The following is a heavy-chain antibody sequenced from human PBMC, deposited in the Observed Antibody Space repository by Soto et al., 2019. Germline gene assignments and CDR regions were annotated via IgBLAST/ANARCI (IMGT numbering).Heavy chain of an antibody. V-gene: IGHV1-3*01. D-gene: IGHD3-10*01. CDR3: AREVPGVTSFDY. CDR2: INPASTNT. Sequence: ASVKVSCKASGYTFNKYALQWVRQAPGQRLEWMGSINPASTNTAYAQKFQGRVTMTKDTSATTVYMELNSLTSEDTAVYYCAREVPGVTSFDYWGQG. CDR1: GYTFNKYA. J-gene: IGHJ4*02.